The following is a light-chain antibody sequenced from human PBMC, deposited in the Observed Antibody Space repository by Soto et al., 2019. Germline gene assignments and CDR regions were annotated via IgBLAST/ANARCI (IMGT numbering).Light chain of an antibody. J-gene: IGKJ4*01. V-gene: IGKV3-15*01. CDR2: GAS. CDR3: HQYNNWPLT. Sequence: EIVMTQSPATLSVSPGEGATLSCRASQTFSSNLAWYQQMPGQAPRLLIYGASTRATGIPARFSGSGSGTEFTLTISSLQSEDFAVYYCHQYNNWPLTFGGGTKVEIK. CDR1: QTFSSN.